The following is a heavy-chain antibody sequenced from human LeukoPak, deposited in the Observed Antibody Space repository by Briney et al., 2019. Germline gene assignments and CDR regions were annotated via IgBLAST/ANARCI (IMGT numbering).Heavy chain of an antibody. D-gene: IGHD1-1*01. CDR3: AKEGTGIHFDY. CDR1: RYTFCSNA. CDR2: ISYDGGNT. V-gene: IGHV3-30-3*01. J-gene: IGHJ4*02. Sequence: PGRSLRLSCAPSRYTFCSNAIHSVCQAPGKGLEWVAEISYDGGNTYYADSVKGRFTISRDNSKSTLYLKMNSLRAEDTAVYYCAKEGTGIHFDYWGQGTLVTVSS.